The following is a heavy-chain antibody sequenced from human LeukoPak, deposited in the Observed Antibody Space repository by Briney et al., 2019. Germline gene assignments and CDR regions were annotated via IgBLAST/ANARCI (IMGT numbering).Heavy chain of an antibody. Sequence: QPGESLRLSCEPSEFTVSSNYMSWVRQAPGRGLEWVSIIYIDGSTYYSDSVKGRFTISRDNSKNTLYLQMNSLRAEDTAIYYCARTGDNDAFDIWGQGTMVTVSS. CDR3: ARTGDNDAFDI. D-gene: IGHD1-14*01. CDR2: IYIDGST. V-gene: IGHV3-53*01. CDR1: EFTVSSNY. J-gene: IGHJ3*02.